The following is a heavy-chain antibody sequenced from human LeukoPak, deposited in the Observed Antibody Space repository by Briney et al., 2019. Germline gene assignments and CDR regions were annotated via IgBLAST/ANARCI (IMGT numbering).Heavy chain of an antibody. CDR1: GFTFSNYE. CDR3: ARDLRGYQDY. V-gene: IGHV3-48*03. J-gene: IGHJ4*02. D-gene: IGHD2-2*01. Sequence: GVSLRLSCAASGFTFSNYEMNWVRQAPGKGLEWVSYISSGGSGKDYADSVKGRFTISRDNAKNSLYLQMNSLRAEDTAVYYCARDLRGYQDYWGQGTLVTVSS. CDR2: ISSGGSGK.